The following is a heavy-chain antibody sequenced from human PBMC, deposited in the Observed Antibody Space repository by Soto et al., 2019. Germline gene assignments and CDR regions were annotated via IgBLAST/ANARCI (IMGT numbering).Heavy chain of an antibody. Sequence: LRLSCAASGCTFSSYWMIWVRQAPGKGLEWVANIKQDGSEKYYVDSVKGRFTISRDNATNSLYLQMNSLRAEDTAVYYCARTLXYCTNGVCPYYYYGMDVWGQGTTVTVSS. V-gene: IGHV3-7*03. CDR3: ARTLXYCTNGVCPYYYYGMDV. D-gene: IGHD2-8*01. J-gene: IGHJ6*02. CDR1: GCTFSSYW. CDR2: IKQDGSEK.